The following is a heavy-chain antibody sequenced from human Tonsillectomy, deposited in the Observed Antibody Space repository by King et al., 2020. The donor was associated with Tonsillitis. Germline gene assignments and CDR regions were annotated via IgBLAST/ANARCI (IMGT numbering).Heavy chain of an antibody. CDR2: VSGSGGST. CDR3: AKDRNSGSPSYFDN. CDR1: GFTFYSYA. V-gene: IGHV3-23*04. Sequence: VRLVESGGGLVQPGGSLRLSCAASGFTFYSYAMSWVRQAPGKGLEWVSGVSGSGGSTYYADSVKGRFTISRDNSKNTLYLQMNSLRVEDTAVYYCAKDRNSGSPSYFDNWGHGTLVTVSS. D-gene: IGHD1-26*01. J-gene: IGHJ4*01.